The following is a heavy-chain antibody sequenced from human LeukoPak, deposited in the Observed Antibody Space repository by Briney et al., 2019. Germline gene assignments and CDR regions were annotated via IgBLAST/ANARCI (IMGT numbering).Heavy chain of an antibody. CDR2: INPNGGNT. J-gene: IGHJ4*02. Sequence: GASVKVSCKASGGTFSSYANSWVRQAPGHGLEWMGLINPNGGNTDYAQKFQGRVTMTRDTSTSTVYMELSSLRSEDTAMYYCARAAGDSYGYRYYFDYWGQGTLVTDSS. CDR1: GGTFSSYA. V-gene: IGHV1-46*01. D-gene: IGHD5-18*01. CDR3: ARAAGDSYGYRYYFDY.